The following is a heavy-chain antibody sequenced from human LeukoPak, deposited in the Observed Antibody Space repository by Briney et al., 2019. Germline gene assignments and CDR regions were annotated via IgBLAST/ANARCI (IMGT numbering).Heavy chain of an antibody. D-gene: IGHD6-19*01. Sequence: GGSLRLSCAASGFTFSDYYMDWVRQAPGKGLEWVGRSRHKAQSYTTEYAASVKGRFTVSRDESKNSLYLDMNSLKTEDTAVYYCARVSFASGWYFDCWGQGTLVTVSS. V-gene: IGHV3-72*01. CDR1: GFTFSDYY. CDR3: ARVSFASGWYFDC. CDR2: SRHKAQSYTT. J-gene: IGHJ4*02.